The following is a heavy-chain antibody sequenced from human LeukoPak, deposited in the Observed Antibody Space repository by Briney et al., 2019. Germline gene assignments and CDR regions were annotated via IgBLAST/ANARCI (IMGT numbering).Heavy chain of an antibody. D-gene: IGHD1-26*01. CDR1: GGTFSSYA. Sequence: AASVKVSCKASGGTFSSYAISWVRQAPGQGLEWMGGIIPIFGIANYAQKFQGRVTITADESTSTAYMELSSLRSEDTAVYYCARVQGGDWYFDLWGRGTLVTVAS. CDR3: ARVQGGDWYFDL. V-gene: IGHV1-69*01. J-gene: IGHJ2*01. CDR2: IIPIFGIA.